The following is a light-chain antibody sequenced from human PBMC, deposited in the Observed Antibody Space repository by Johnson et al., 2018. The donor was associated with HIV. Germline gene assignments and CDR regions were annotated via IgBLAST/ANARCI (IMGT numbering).Light chain of an antibody. V-gene: IGLV1-51*01. J-gene: IGLJ1*01. CDR1: SSNIGNNY. CDR2: ENN. CDR3: GTWDSSLTASV. Sequence: SALTQPPSVSAAPGQKVTISCSGSSSNIGNNYVSWYQHLPGTAPQLLIYENNKRPSGIPDRFSGSKSATSATLGITGLQTGDEADYYCGTWDSSLTASVFGTGTKVTVL.